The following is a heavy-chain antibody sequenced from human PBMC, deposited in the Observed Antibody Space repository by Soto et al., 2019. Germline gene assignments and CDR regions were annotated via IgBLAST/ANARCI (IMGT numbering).Heavy chain of an antibody. CDR3: SSTYSTSWYWFDT. D-gene: IGHD6-13*01. V-gene: IGHV2-26*04. Sequence: QVTVKESGPVLVKPTETLTLTCTVSGFSLSTAGLGVSWIRQPPGKALEWLAHIFSNDEKSYSTSLKSRLTISKDTAKSQVVLIMTNMDPVDTATYYCSSTYSTSWYWFDTWGQGTLVTVSS. CDR2: IFSNDEK. J-gene: IGHJ5*02. CDR1: GFSLSTAGLG.